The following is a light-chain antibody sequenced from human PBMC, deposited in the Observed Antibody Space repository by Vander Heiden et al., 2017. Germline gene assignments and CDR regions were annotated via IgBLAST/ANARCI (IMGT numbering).Light chain of an antibody. V-gene: IGKV1-5*03. CDR1: QSVSTW. CDR3: QQYSTFSWT. CDR2: KAS. Sequence: DIQMTQSPSTLSASLGDKVTITCRASQSVSTWLAWYQQKPGKAPKVLTYKASTLQSGVPLRFSGGGSGTEFTLTISSLQPDDFATYFCQQYSTFSWTFGQGTKVEI. J-gene: IGKJ1*01.